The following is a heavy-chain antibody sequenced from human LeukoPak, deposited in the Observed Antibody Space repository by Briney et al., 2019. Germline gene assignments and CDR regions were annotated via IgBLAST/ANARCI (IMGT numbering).Heavy chain of an antibody. CDR3: ARSLRGTYLGALDS. CDR2: TYYRSRWYT. D-gene: IGHD7-27*01. J-gene: IGHJ5*01. V-gene: IGHV6-1*01. CDR1: GDSVSNYSAA. Sequence: SQTLSFTCVVTGDSVSNYSAAWEWIRQSPSRGLEWLGRTYYRSRWYTDYAPAMKSRITVSPDTSKNQFSLQVNSVTPEDTAVYYCARSLRGTYLGALDSWGQGTLVTASS.